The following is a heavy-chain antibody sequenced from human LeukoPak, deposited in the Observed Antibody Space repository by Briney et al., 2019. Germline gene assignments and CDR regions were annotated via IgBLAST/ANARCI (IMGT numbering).Heavy chain of an antibody. J-gene: IGHJ3*02. Sequence: PGGSLRLSCAASGFTFSDYAMHWVRQAPGKGLEWVAVISYDGKNKYSADSVKGRFTISRDNSKNTLYLQMNSLRAEDTAVYYCTRSIMWGDNSDDDAVDIWGQGTMVTVSS. D-gene: IGHD1-1*01. CDR3: TRSIMWGDNSDDDAVDI. CDR2: ISYDGKNK. CDR1: GFTFSDYA. V-gene: IGHV3-30*04.